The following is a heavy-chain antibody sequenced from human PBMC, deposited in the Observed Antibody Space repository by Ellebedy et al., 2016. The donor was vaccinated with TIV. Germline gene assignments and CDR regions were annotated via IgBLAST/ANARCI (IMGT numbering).Heavy chain of an antibody. CDR3: AKGLPPRITMVRGAGAAFDI. J-gene: IGHJ3*02. V-gene: IGHV3-23*01. D-gene: IGHD3-10*01. CDR1: GFTFSSYA. CDR2: ISGSGGST. Sequence: GESLKISXAASGFTFSSYAMSWVRQAPGKGLEWVSAISGSGGSTYYADSVKGRFTISRDNSKNTLYLQMNSLRAEDTAVYYCAKGLPPRITMVRGAGAAFDIWGQGTMVTVSS.